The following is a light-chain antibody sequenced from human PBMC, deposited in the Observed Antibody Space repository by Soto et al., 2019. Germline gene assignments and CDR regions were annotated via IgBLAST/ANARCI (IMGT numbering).Light chain of an antibody. Sequence: DIQMTQSPSSLSASVGDRVTITCQASQDISNYLNWYQQKPGRAPKLVIYDAFKLDTGVPSRFSGSGSGTDFTFIISSLQPEDVATYYCQQYHNLPWTFGQGTKVEIK. CDR2: DAF. CDR3: QQYHNLPWT. CDR1: QDISNY. J-gene: IGKJ1*01. V-gene: IGKV1-33*01.